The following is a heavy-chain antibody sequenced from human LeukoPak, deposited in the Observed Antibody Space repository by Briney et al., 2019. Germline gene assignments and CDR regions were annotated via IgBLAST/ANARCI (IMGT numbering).Heavy chain of an antibody. Sequence: PSETLSLTCTVSGGSISSGSYYWRWIRQPAGKGLEWIVRIYTSGSTNYHPSLKSRVTISVYTSKNQFSLKLSSVTAADTAVYYCARDGWGYSSGWYYLYFDYWGQGTLVTVSS. V-gene: IGHV4-61*02. CDR3: ARDGWGYSSGWYYLYFDY. CDR2: IYTSGST. D-gene: IGHD6-19*01. J-gene: IGHJ4*02. CDR1: GGSISSGSYY.